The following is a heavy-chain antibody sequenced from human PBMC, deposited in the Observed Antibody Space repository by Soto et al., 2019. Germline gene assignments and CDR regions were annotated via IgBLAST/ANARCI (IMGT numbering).Heavy chain of an antibody. CDR1: GYSFTDYH. CDR2: INPKSGGT. Sequence: ASVKVSCKASGYSFTDYHIHWVRQAPGQGLEWLGRINPKSGGTSTAQKFQGWVTMTTDTSISTASMELTRLTSDDTAIYYCARGDSTDCSDGVCSFFYNHDMDVWGQGTTVTVS. D-gene: IGHD2-8*01. CDR3: ARGDSTDCSDGVCSFFYNHDMDV. V-gene: IGHV1-2*04. J-gene: IGHJ6*02.